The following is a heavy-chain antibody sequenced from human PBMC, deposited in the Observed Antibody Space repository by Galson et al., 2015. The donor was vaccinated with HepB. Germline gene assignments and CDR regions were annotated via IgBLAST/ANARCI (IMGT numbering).Heavy chain of an antibody. J-gene: IGHJ3*02. CDR1: GFSLSTSGMC. CDR2: IDWDDDK. Sequence: PALVKSTQTLTLTCTFSGFSLSTSGMCVSWIRQPPGKALEWLARIDWDDDKYYSTSLKTRLTISKDTSKNQVVLTMANMDPVDTATYYCARILDYGDYTGAFDIWGQGTMVTVSS. D-gene: IGHD4-17*01. V-gene: IGHV2-70*11. CDR3: ARILDYGDYTGAFDI.